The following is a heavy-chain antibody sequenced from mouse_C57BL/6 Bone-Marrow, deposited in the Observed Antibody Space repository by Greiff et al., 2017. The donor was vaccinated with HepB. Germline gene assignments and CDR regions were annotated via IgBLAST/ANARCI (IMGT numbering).Heavy chain of an antibody. CDR1: GFTFSSYA. V-gene: IGHV5-4*03. CDR2: ISDGGSYT. D-gene: IGHD1-1*01. CDR3: ARAPSITTVVASHWYFDV. Sequence: EVNLVESGGGLMKPGGSLKLSCAASGFTFSSYAMSWVRQTPEKRLEWVATISDGGSYTYYPDNVKGRFTISRDNAKNNLYLQMSHLKSEDTAMYYCARAPSITTVVASHWYFDVWGTGTTVTVSS. J-gene: IGHJ1*03.